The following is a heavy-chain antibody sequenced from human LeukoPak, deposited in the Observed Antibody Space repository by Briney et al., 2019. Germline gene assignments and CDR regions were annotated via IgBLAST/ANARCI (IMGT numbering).Heavy chain of an antibody. CDR1: GFTFSSYA. Sequence: PGGSLRLSCAASGFTFSSYAMHWVRQAPGKGLEWVAVTSYDGSNKYYADSVKGRFTISRDNSKNTLYLQMNSLRAEDTAVYYCARDEGGTTLDYWGQGTLVTVSS. CDR2: TSYDGSNK. J-gene: IGHJ4*02. D-gene: IGHD1-1*01. V-gene: IGHV3-30*04. CDR3: ARDEGGTTLDY.